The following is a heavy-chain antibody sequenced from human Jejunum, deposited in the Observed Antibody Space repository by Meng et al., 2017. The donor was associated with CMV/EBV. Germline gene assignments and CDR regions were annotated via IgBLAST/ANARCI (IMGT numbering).Heavy chain of an antibody. CDR2: IKGDGSAM. CDR3: AKWVVPPGVGYALDV. V-gene: IGHV3-7*01. CDR1: FPFNSHG. Sequence: FPFNSHGMQWVSQARGKGLEWVANIKGDGSAMYSADSVKGRFTISRDNAERSLYLQMSNLRAEDTAVYYCAKWVVPPGVGYALDVWGQGTAVTVSS. D-gene: IGHD2-2*01. J-gene: IGHJ6*02.